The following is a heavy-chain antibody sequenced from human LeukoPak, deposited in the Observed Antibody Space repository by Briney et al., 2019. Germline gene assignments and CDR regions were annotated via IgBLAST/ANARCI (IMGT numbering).Heavy chain of an antibody. CDR2: ISGSGGST. D-gene: IGHD6-19*01. V-gene: IGHV3-23*01. CDR3: AREKSPASIAVAEGY. CDR1: GFTFSSYA. Sequence: PGGSLRFSCAASGFTFSSYAMSWVRQAPGKGLEWVSAISGSGGSTYYADSVKGRFTISRDNAKNSLYLQMNSLRAEDTAVYYCAREKSPASIAVAEGYWGQGTLVTVSS. J-gene: IGHJ4*02.